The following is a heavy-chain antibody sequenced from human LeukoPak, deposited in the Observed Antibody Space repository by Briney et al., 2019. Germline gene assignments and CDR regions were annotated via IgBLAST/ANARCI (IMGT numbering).Heavy chain of an antibody. Sequence: GGSLRLSCAASGFTFSSHTMNWVRQAPGKGLEWVSSISSSSRYIYYADSVKGRFTISRDNAKNSLYLQMNSLRAEDTAVYYCATVGCSHTGCYLTRNLFDYWGQGILVTVSS. CDR1: GFTFSSHT. CDR2: ISSSSRYI. V-gene: IGHV3-21*01. J-gene: IGHJ4*02. D-gene: IGHD2-2*01. CDR3: ATVGCSHTGCYLTRNLFDY.